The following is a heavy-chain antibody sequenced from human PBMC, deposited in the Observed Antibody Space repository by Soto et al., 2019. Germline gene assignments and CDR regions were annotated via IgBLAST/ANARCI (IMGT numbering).Heavy chain of an antibody. V-gene: IGHV3-30*18. D-gene: IGHD6-13*01. J-gene: IGHJ4*02. CDR2: ISYDGSNK. CDR1: GFTFSSYG. CDR3: AKEDIAAAATHFDY. Sequence: QVQLVESGGGVVQPGRSLRLSCAASGFTFSSYGMHWVRQAPGKGLEWVAVISYDGSNKYYAESVKGRITISRDNSKNTLYLQMNSLRAEDTAVYYCAKEDIAAAATHFDYWGQGTLVTVSS.